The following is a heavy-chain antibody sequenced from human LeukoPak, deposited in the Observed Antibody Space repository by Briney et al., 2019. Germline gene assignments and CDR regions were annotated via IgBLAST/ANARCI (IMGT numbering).Heavy chain of an antibody. CDR3: ERRNDFDI. V-gene: IGHV4-59*08. CDR1: GGSISGDH. J-gene: IGHJ3*02. CDR2: IYYSGNT. Sequence: SETLSLTCTVSGGSISGDHWNWIRQPPGKGLEWIGNIYYSGNTNYNPSLKSRVTITVDTSKNQFSLKLSSVTAADTAVYYCERRNDFDIWGQGTMVTVSS.